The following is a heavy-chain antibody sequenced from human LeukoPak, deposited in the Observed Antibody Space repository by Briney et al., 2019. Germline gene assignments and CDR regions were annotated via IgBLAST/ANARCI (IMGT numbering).Heavy chain of an antibody. V-gene: IGHV3-23*01. Sequence: GGSLRLSCAASGFTFSSYAMSWVRQAPGKGLEWVSAISGSGGSTYYADSVKGRFTISRDNPKNTLYLQMNSLRAEDTAVYYCAKPGLEWLTFFDYWGQGTLVTVSS. CDR1: GFTFSSYA. J-gene: IGHJ4*02. CDR2: ISGSGGST. D-gene: IGHD3-3*01. CDR3: AKPGLEWLTFFDY.